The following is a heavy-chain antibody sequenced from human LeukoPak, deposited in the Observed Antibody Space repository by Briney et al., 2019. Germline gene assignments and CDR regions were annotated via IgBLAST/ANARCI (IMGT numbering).Heavy chain of an antibody. Sequence: SVKVSCKASGGTFSSYAISWVRQAPGQGLEWMGGIIPIFGTANYAQKFQGRVAITADESTSTAYMELSSLRSEDTAVYYCARNYGDYVGPFDYWGQGTLVTVSS. J-gene: IGHJ4*02. D-gene: IGHD4-17*01. V-gene: IGHV1-69*13. CDR3: ARNYGDYVGPFDY. CDR1: GGTFSSYA. CDR2: IIPIFGTA.